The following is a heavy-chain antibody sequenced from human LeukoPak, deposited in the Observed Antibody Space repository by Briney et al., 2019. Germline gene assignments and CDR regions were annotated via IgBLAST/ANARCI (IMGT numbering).Heavy chain of an antibody. V-gene: IGHV3-23*01. CDR2: IFGSGGSP. Sequence: PGGSLRLSCEASGFTFGSHAMYWVRQAPGKGLEWVAGIFGSGGSPHYADPVKGRFTISRDNSRNTVYLQINSLRTEDTAVYYCGKTTVGYSSGQKPAWPVDYWGQGTLLTVSS. D-gene: IGHD5-18*01. CDR1: GFTFGSHA. CDR3: GKTTVGYSSGQKPAWPVDY. J-gene: IGHJ4*02.